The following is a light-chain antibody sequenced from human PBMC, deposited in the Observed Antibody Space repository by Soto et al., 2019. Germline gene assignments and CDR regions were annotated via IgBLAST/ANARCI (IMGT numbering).Light chain of an antibody. CDR3: QQSPIWPRT. CDR1: QSVSNNY. Sequence: GAVSVKQMDSALVGCRLSQSVSNNYLAWYQQKPGQAPRLLIYGASNRATGIPDRFSGSGSGTAFTLTISSLEPEDFALYYCQQSPIWPRTFAEGAKVDI. J-gene: IGKJ4*02. CDR2: GAS. V-gene: IGKV3-20*01.